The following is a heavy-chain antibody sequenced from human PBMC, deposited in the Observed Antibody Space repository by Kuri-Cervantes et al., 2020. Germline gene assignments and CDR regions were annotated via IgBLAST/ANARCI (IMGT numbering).Heavy chain of an antibody. CDR2: ISGFGGST. CDR3: AKDLGPYSSSTVFDY. J-gene: IGHJ4*02. CDR1: GFTFSNYA. V-gene: IGHV3-23*01. D-gene: IGHD6-13*01. Sequence: GESLKISCAASGFTFSNYAMSWVRQAPGKGLEWVSSISGFGGSTYYADFVKGRFTISRDNSKNTLYLQMNSLRAEDTAVFYCAKDLGPYSSSTVFDYWGQGPLVPVSS.